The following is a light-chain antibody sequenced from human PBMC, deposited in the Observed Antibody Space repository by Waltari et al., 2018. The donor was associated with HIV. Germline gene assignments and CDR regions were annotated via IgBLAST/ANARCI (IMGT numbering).Light chain of an antibody. J-gene: IGLJ2*01. V-gene: IGLV3-1*01. CDR1: KLGETY. CDR2: QDI. Sequence: SYELTKPPSLSVSPGQTASIACSGYKLGETYASWYQQKPGQSPVLVIYQDIKRPSGIPERFSGSNSGNTATLTISGTQAMDGADYYCQTWDSRTVVFGGGTKLTVL. CDR3: QTWDSRTVV.